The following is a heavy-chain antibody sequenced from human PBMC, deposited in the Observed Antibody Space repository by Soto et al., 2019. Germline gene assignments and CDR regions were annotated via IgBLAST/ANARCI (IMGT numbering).Heavy chain of an antibody. Sequence: PGGSLRLSCAASGFTVSSNYMSWVRQAPGKGLEWVSVIYSGGSTYYADSVKGRFTISRDNSKNTLYLQMNSLRAEDTAVYYCASPGDDFWGGTHPDVWGQGTTVTVSS. D-gene: IGHD3-3*01. CDR1: GFTVSSNY. CDR3: ASPGDDFWGGTHPDV. V-gene: IGHV3-53*01. CDR2: IYSGGST. J-gene: IGHJ6*02.